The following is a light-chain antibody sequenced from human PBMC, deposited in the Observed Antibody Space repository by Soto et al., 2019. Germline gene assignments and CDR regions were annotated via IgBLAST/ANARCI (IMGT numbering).Light chain of an antibody. CDR1: QTISYTSINKTY. CDR3: QQYFSYPLT. CDR2: WAS. J-gene: IGKJ4*01. V-gene: IGKV4-1*01. Sequence: DIVMTQSPDSLAVSLGERATISCKSSQTISYTSINKTYLAWYQQRPGQPPKLLIYWASIRGSGLPDRLSGSGFGAEFTHTISSLQTEDVAVYYCQQYFSYPLTLVGGTKVDI.